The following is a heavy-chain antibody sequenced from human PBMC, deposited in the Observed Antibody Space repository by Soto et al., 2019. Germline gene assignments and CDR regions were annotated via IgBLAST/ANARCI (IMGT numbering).Heavy chain of an antibody. D-gene: IGHD3-16*01. Sequence: QVQLVQSGAEVKKPGASVKVSCKASGYTFTNYDIHWVRQATGHGLEWMGWMNPDSGNTGQSKQFQGRVTMTRDTSISTAYMEMRSLTFEDTAVYYCARGRFRRTWFDPWGQGTLVTVSS. CDR1: GYTFTNYD. CDR3: ARGRFRRTWFDP. J-gene: IGHJ5*02. V-gene: IGHV1-8*01. CDR2: MNPDSGNT.